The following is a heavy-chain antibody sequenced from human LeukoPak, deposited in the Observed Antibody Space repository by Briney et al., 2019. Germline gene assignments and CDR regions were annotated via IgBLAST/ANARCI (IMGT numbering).Heavy chain of an antibody. Sequence: GGSLRLSCAASGFTFSSYGMHWVRQAPGKGLEWVAVIWYDGSNKYYADSVKGRFTISRDNSKNTLYLQMNSLRAEDTAVYYCAKYELHCSSTSCYRILDYWGQGTLVTVSS. CDR2: IWYDGSNK. D-gene: IGHD2-2*01. CDR3: AKYELHCSSTSCYRILDY. V-gene: IGHV3-33*06. J-gene: IGHJ4*02. CDR1: GFTFSSYG.